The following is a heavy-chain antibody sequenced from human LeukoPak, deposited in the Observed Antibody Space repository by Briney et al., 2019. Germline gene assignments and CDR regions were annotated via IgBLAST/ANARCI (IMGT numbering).Heavy chain of an antibody. CDR1: GFTFSSYA. CDR2: ISSNGGST. V-gene: IGHV3-64*01. Sequence: GGSLRLSCAAPGFTFSSYAMHWVRQAPGKGLEYVSAISSNGGSTYYANSVKGRFTISRDNSKNTLYLQMGSLRAEDMAVYYCARGYSSGWYFFGYWGQGTLVTVSS. D-gene: IGHD6-19*01. J-gene: IGHJ4*02. CDR3: ARGYSSGWYFFGY.